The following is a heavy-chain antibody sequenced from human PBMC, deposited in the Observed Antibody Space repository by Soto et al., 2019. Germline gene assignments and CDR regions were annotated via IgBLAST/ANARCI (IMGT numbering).Heavy chain of an antibody. CDR1: GFTFSSYG. D-gene: IGHD5-12*01. J-gene: IGHJ6*02. Sequence: PGGSLRLSCAASGFTFSSYGMHWVRQAPGKGLEWVAVIWYDGSNKYYADSVKGRFTISRDNSKNTLYLQMNSLRAEDTAVYYCARDRWGATEEGGRVDYYYGMDVWGQGTTVTVSS. V-gene: IGHV3-33*01. CDR2: IWYDGSNK. CDR3: ARDRWGATEEGGRVDYYYGMDV.